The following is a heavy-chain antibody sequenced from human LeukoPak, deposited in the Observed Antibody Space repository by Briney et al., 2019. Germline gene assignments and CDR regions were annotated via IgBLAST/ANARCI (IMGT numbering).Heavy chain of an antibody. CDR3: ARESRLLWFGELKYGMDV. D-gene: IGHD3-10*01. J-gene: IGHJ6*02. CDR2: ISSSSSTI. V-gene: IGHV3-48*01. CDR1: GFTFSSYS. Sequence: PGGSLRLSCAASGFTFSSYSRNWVRQAPGKGLEWVSYISSSSSTIYYADSVKGRFTISRDNAKNSLYLQMNSLRAEDTAVYYCARESRLLWFGELKYGMDVWGQGTTVTVSS.